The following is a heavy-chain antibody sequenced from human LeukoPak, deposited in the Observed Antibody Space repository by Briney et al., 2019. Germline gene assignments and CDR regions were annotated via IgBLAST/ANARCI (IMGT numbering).Heavy chain of an antibody. V-gene: IGHV4-39*01. J-gene: IGHJ4*02. Sequence: SSETLSLTCTVSGGSISSSSYYWGWLRQPPGKGLEWFGSIYYSGSTYYNPSLKSRVTISVDTSKNQFSLKLSSVTAADTAVYYCARSQEDRATMVRGVTDYWGQGTLVTVSS. CDR1: GGSISSSSYY. D-gene: IGHD3-10*01. CDR3: ARSQEDRATMVRGVTDY. CDR2: IYYSGST.